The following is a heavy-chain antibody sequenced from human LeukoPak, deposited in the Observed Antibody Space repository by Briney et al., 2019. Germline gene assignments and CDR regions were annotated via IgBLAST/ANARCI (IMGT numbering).Heavy chain of an antibody. CDR3: AREGYYYGSGSYYTKNPNFDY. V-gene: IGHV3-7*01. CDR1: GFTFSSYW. Sequence: GGSLRLSCAASGFTFSSYWMSWVRQAPGKGLEWVANIKQDGSEKYYVDSVKGRFTISRDNAKNSLYLQMNSLRAEDTAVYYCAREGYYYGSGSYYTKNPNFDYWGQGTLVTVSS. J-gene: IGHJ4*02. D-gene: IGHD3-10*01. CDR2: IKQDGSEK.